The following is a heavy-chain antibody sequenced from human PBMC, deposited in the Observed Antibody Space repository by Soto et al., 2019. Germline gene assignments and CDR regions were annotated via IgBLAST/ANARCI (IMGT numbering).Heavy chain of an antibody. V-gene: IGHV3-23*01. D-gene: IGHD6-13*01. CDR3: AKDRQADGRWPFDH. CDR2: LFGGGDGI. Sequence: GGSLRLSCAASGFRFSTYAMSWVRQAPGKGLEWVSGLFGGGDGIAYADSVKGRFTISRDNSNNMLYLQMHSLRAEDTAVYYCAKDRQADGRWPFDHWGQGTLVTVSS. J-gene: IGHJ4*02. CDR1: GFRFSTYA.